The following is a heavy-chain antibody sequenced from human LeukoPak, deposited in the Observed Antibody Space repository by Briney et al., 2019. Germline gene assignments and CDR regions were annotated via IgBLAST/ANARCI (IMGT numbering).Heavy chain of an antibody. V-gene: IGHV4-34*01. CDR1: GGSFSGYY. D-gene: IGHD6-13*01. J-gene: IGHJ4*02. CDR3: AAAAGRHDY. Sequence: SETLSLTCAVYGGSFSGYYWSWIRQPPGKGLEWIGEINHSGSTNYNPPLKSRVTISVDTSKNQFSLKLSSVTAADTAVYYCAAAAGRHDYWGQGTLVTVSS. CDR2: INHSGST.